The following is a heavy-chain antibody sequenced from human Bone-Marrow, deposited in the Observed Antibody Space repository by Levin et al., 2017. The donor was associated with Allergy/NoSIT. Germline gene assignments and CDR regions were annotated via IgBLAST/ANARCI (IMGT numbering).Heavy chain of an antibody. CDR1: GFTFSSYA. CDR2: ISGSGGST. J-gene: IGHJ4*02. V-gene: IGHV3-23*01. D-gene: IGHD3-10*01. CDR3: AKPFGYGSGSYYLDY. Sequence: GESLKISCAASGFTFSSYAMSWVRQAPGKGLEWVSAISGSGGSTYYADSVKGRFTISRDNSKNTLYLQMNSLRAEDTAVYYCAKPFGYGSGSYYLDYWGQGTLVTVSS.